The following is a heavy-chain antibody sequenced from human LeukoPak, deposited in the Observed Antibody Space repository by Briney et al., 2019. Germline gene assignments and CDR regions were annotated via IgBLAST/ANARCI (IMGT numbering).Heavy chain of an antibody. CDR3: AKASYYDYVWGSYPSDY. Sequence: GGSLRLSCAAPGFTFSSYAMSWVRQAPGKGLEWVSAISGSGGSTCYADSVKGRFTISRDNSKNTLYLQMNSLRAEDTAVYHCAKASYYDYVWGSYPSDYWGQGTLVTVSS. D-gene: IGHD3-16*02. V-gene: IGHV3-23*01. CDR2: ISGSGGST. J-gene: IGHJ4*02. CDR1: GFTFSSYA.